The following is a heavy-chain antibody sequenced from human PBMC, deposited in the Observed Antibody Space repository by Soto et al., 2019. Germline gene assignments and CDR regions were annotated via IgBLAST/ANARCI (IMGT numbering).Heavy chain of an antibody. CDR1: GGSISSSSYY. Sequence: PSETLSLTCTVSGGSISSSSYYWGWIRQPPGKGLEWIGSIYYSGSTYYNPSLKSRVTISVDTSKNQFSLKLSSVTAADTAVYYCARLTFSSSGNFDYWGQGTLVTVSS. D-gene: IGHD6-6*01. V-gene: IGHV4-39*01. CDR3: ARLTFSSSGNFDY. J-gene: IGHJ4*02. CDR2: IYYSGST.